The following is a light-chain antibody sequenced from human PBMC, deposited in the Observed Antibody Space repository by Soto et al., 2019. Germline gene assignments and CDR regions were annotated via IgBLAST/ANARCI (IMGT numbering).Light chain of an antibody. J-gene: IGKJ1*01. CDR3: QQYGSSPRT. CDR1: QSISNNY. CDR2: GAS. Sequence: DIVLTQSPGTLSLSPGDTVTLSCRASQSISNNYLAWYQQKPGQAPRLLIYGASSRATGIPDRISGSGPGTDFTLTISRLEPEDFAVYYCQQYGSSPRTFGQGTKVDI. V-gene: IGKV3-20*01.